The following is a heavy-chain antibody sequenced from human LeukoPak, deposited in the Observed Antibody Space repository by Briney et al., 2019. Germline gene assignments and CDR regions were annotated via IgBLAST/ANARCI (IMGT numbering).Heavy chain of an antibody. CDR3: ARGSGSYSTYFDF. CDR2: ISWNGGST. Sequence: PGGSLRLSCAASGFNFDDYGMTWVRQAPGEGLEWVSGISWNGGSTAYVDSVKGRFTISSDNAKNSLYLQMNSLRGEDTALYYCARGSGSYSTYFDFWGQGTLVTVSS. D-gene: IGHD1-26*01. V-gene: IGHV3-20*04. J-gene: IGHJ4*02. CDR1: GFNFDDYG.